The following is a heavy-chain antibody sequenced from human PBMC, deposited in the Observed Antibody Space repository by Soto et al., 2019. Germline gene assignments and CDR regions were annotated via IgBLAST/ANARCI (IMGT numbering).Heavy chain of an antibody. J-gene: IGHJ4*02. Sequence: GGSLRLSCAASGFTFSSYAMHWVRQAPGKGLEWVAVISYDGSNKYYADSVKGRFTISRDNSKNTLYLQMNSLRAEDTAVYYCARGYYDSSGSFDYWGQGTLVTVSS. V-gene: IGHV3-30-3*01. CDR2: ISYDGSNK. CDR1: GFTFSSYA. CDR3: ARGYYDSSGSFDY. D-gene: IGHD3-22*01.